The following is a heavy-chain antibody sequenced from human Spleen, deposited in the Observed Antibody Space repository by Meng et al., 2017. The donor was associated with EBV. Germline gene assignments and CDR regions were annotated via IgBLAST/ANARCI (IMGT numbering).Heavy chain of an antibody. Sequence: QVQLGHTGAEVKKPGASVKISCKTIGDTLNPYWKHWVHQAPGQGPEWVGIINPTGGKTTYAQKFQGRVTVTSDTSTNTVYMDLRSLRSEDTAVYYCALRGFWSGYYRDYWGQGTLVTVSS. V-gene: IGHV1-46*02. CDR2: INPTGGKT. D-gene: IGHD3-3*01. CDR1: GDTLNPYW. CDR3: ALRGFWSGYYRDY. J-gene: IGHJ4*02.